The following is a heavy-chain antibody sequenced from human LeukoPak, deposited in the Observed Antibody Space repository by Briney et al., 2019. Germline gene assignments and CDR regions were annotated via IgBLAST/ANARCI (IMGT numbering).Heavy chain of an antibody. CDR3: AGIADGYNPRDY. CDR2: INWKGDST. Sequence: GGSLRLSCAASGFTFGYSDMTWVRHPPGKGLKWVPGINWKGDSTGHADSVKGPYTISRDNAKNSLYLQMNSLRAEDTAVYYCAGIADGYNPRDYWGQGTLVTVSS. CDR1: GFTFGYSD. J-gene: IGHJ4*02. V-gene: IGHV3-20*04. D-gene: IGHD5-24*01.